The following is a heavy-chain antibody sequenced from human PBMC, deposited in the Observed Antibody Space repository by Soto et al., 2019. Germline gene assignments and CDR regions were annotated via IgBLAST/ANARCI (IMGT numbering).Heavy chain of an antibody. J-gene: IGHJ4*02. D-gene: IGHD2-2*01. Sequence: QVQLVQSGAEVKKPGSSVKVSCKASAGPFSSYTISWVRQAPGQGLEWMGRMIPILGIANYAQKFQGRVTITADKSTSTAYMELSSLRSEDTAVYYCARDRVVVPAPISYFDYWGQGTLVTVSS. V-gene: IGHV1-69*08. CDR3: ARDRVVVPAPISYFDY. CDR2: MIPILGIA. CDR1: AGPFSSYT.